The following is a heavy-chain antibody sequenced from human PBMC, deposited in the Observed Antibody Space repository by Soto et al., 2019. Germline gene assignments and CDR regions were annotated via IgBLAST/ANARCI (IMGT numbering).Heavy chain of an antibody. J-gene: IGHJ4*02. D-gene: IGHD6-25*01. V-gene: IGHV1-8*01. CDR2: MNPDSGHA. CDR3: ARRPHCSGGSGYYGLDN. Sequence: QVQLVQSGAEVKKPGASVKVSCKASGYTFTNSDINWVRQAPGQGLEWMGWMNPDSGHAAYAQKCQGRVTLTTSTSTSTVYREMRSRGSEDTAVYYCARRPHCSGGSGYYGLDNWGQGTRVTVSS. CDR1: GYTFTNSD.